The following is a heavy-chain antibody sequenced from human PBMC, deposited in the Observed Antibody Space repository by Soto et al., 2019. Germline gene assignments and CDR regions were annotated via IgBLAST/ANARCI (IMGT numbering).Heavy chain of an antibody. J-gene: IGHJ3*02. CDR2: ISPSGTT. V-gene: IGHV4-34*08. CDR3: ERPHRAAVGPCDN. D-gene: IGHD6-13*01. Sequence: TCSLASGTLSGYYLSRLRQPPGQGLEWIGEISPSGTTNYSPPLKSRVSVSVDTSKNPFSLNLTSLTAADQALYSCERPHRAAVGPCDNWRKVTMLS. CDR1: SGTLSGYY.